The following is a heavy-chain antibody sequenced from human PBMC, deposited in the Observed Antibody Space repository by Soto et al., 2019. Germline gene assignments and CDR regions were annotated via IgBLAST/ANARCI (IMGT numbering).Heavy chain of an antibody. Sequence: PGGSLRLSCAASGFTFSSYGMHWVRQAPGKGLEWVAVIWYDGSNKYYADSVKGRFTISRDNSKNTLYLQMNSLRAEDTAVYYCARPLQQLVPGTYYYGMDVWGQGTTVTVSS. CDR2: IWYDGSNK. J-gene: IGHJ6*02. CDR3: ARPLQQLVPGTYYYGMDV. V-gene: IGHV3-33*01. D-gene: IGHD6-13*01. CDR1: GFTFSSYG.